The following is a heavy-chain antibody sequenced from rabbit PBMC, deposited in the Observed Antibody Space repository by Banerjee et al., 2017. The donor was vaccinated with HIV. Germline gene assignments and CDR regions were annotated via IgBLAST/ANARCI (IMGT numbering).Heavy chain of an antibody. CDR3: AREDYGSVWSAFDL. Sequence: QEQLEESGGDLVKPEGSLTITCTASGFSFSNKYVMCWVRQAPGKGLEWIGCINSSSRNVVCASWATGRFTISKTSSTTVTLQMTSLTAADTATYLCAREDYGSVWSAFDLWGPGTLVTVS. J-gene: IGHJ4*01. D-gene: IGHD4-1*01. CDR2: INSSSRNV. V-gene: IGHV1S45*01. CDR1: GFSFSNKYV.